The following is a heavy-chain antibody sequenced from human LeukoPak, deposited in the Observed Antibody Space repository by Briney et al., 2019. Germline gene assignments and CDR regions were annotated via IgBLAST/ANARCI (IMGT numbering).Heavy chain of an antibody. V-gene: IGHV1-24*01. CDR1: GYTLTELS. CDR2: FDSEDGET. CDR3: ATVVVPAAGIYYFDY. J-gene: IGHJ4*02. D-gene: IGHD2-2*01. Sequence: ASVKVSCKVSGYTLTELSMHWVRQPPGKGLEGMGGFDSEDGETIYAQKFQGRVTMTEDTSTDTAYMELSSLRSEDTAVYYCATVVVPAAGIYYFDYWGQGTLVTVSS.